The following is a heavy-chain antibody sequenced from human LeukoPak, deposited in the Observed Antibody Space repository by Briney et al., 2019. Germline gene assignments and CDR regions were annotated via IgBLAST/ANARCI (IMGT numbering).Heavy chain of an antibody. CDR2: IIPIFGIA. V-gene: IGHV1-69*10. D-gene: IGHD3-3*02. Sequence: ASVKVSCKASGYTFTSYGISWVRQAPGQGLEWMGGIIPIFGIANFAQKFQGRVTITADKPTSTPYMELNSLRSEDTAVFPCARSPIWHLIKYYYYMDVWGKGTTVTVSS. CDR1: GYTFTSYG. CDR3: ARSPIWHLIKYYYYMDV. J-gene: IGHJ6*03.